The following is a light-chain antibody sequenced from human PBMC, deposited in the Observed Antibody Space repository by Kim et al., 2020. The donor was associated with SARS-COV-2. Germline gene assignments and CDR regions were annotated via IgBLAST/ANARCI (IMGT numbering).Light chain of an antibody. Sequence: ENVLTQSPGTLTLSPGEGATLSCRASQPVGNRFLAWYQQKPAQAPRLLIFETSNRATGVPDRFSASGSVTDFTLTISRLEPEDYAVYFCQQYYSTPYTFGPGTKLEIK. J-gene: IGKJ2*01. CDR1: QPVGNRF. CDR3: QQYYSTPYT. CDR2: ETS. V-gene: IGKV3-20*01.